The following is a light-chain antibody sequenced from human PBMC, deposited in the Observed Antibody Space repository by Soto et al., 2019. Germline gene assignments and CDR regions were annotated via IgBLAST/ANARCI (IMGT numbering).Light chain of an antibody. J-gene: IGKJ1*01. CDR3: QQSYSTLRWT. V-gene: IGKV1-39*01. CDR2: AAS. Sequence: DIQMTQSPSSLSASVGDRVTITCRASQSISSYLNWYQQKPGKAPKLLIYAASSLQSGVPSRFSGSGSGTDFTLTISSLQPEDFATYYCQQSYSTLRWTFGQGTKWIS. CDR1: QSISSY.